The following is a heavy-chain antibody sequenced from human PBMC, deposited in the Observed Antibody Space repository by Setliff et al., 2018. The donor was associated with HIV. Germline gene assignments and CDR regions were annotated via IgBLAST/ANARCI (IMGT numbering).Heavy chain of an antibody. D-gene: IGHD6-13*01. Sequence: PSETLSLTCTVSGGSISSGSYYWSWIRQPAGKGLEWIGRIYTSGNTNYNPSLKSRVTISVDTSKNQFSLKLRSVTAADTAMYYCARGLGFSSFWDDAFDIWG. CDR3: ARGLGFSSFWDDAFDI. CDR2: IYTSGNT. CDR1: GGSISSGSYY. V-gene: IGHV4-61*02. J-gene: IGHJ3*02.